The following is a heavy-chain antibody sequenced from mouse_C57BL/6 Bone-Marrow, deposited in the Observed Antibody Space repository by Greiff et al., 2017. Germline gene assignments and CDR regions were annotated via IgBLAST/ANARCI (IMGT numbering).Heavy chain of an antibody. CDR2: TYPGSGST. CDR3: ARPYYSNYWYFDV. Sequence: QVQLKQPGAELVKPGASVKMSCKASGYTFTSYWITWVKQRPGQGLEWIGDTYPGSGSTNYNEKFKSKATLTVDTSSSTAYMQLSSLTSEDSAVYYCARPYYSNYWYFDVWGTGTTVTVSS. J-gene: IGHJ1*03. D-gene: IGHD2-5*01. CDR1: GYTFTSYW. V-gene: IGHV1-55*01.